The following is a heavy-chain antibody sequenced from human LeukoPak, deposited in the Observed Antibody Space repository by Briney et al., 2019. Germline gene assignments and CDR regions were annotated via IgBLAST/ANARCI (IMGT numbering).Heavy chain of an antibody. CDR3: ARVVVGSDSFDY. Sequence: SETLSLTCAVYGGSLSGYYLTWIRRPPGKGLEWIGEIHPSGSTNYNPSFGSRLSISADTSKNQFFLKLSSVTAADTAVYYCARVVVGSDSFDYWGQGTLVTVSS. D-gene: IGHD2-21*02. CDR2: IHPSGST. V-gene: IGHV4-34*01. J-gene: IGHJ4*02. CDR1: GGSLSGYY.